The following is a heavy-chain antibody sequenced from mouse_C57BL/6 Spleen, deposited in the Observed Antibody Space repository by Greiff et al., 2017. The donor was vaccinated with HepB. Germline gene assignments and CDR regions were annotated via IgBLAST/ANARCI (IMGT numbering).Heavy chain of an antibody. CDR2: ISSGSSTI. Sequence: VESGGGLVKPGGSLKLSCAASGFTFSDYGMHWVRQAPEKGLEWVAYISSGSSTIYYADTVKGRFTISRDNAKNTLFLQMTSLRSEDTAMYYCARRITTVVALYAMDYWGQGTSVTVSS. J-gene: IGHJ4*01. D-gene: IGHD1-1*01. CDR3: ARRITTVVALYAMDY. CDR1: GFTFSDYG. V-gene: IGHV5-17*01.